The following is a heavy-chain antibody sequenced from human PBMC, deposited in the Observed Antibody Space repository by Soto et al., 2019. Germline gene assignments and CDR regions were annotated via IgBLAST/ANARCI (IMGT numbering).Heavy chain of an antibody. V-gene: IGHV3-11*06. D-gene: IGHD3-16*01. CDR1: GFTFSDHY. CDR3: ARDLSWGSKWYYYMDV. J-gene: IGHJ6*03. CDR2: ISSSSTNI. Sequence: VQLVESGGGLVQPGGSLRLSCAASGFTFSDHYVDWVRQAPGRGLEWVSYISSSSTNIHYADSVRGRFTISRDNAKNSLYLQMNSLRDEDTAVYRCARDLSWGSKWYYYMDVWGKGTTVTVSS.